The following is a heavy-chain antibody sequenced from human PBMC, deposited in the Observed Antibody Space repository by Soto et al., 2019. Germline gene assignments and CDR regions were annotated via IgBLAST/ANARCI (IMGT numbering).Heavy chain of an antibody. CDR2: VNSDGTGR. CDR1: AFTFRSHW. CDR3: VRDPDVVIVPSAIDAMDV. Sequence: GRSLRLSFDTSAFTFRSHWMHCVRQVPGKRLVWVSRVNSDGTGRTYADSVKGRFTISRDNAKNTLYLQMNSLRVEDTAIYYCVRDPDVVIVPSAIDAMDVWGQGTTVTVAS. D-gene: IGHD2-2*02. V-gene: IGHV3-74*01. J-gene: IGHJ6*02.